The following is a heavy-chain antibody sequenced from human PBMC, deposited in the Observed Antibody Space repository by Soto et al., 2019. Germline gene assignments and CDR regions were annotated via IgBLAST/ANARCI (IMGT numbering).Heavy chain of an antibody. Sequence: EVHLVESGGGLVQPGGCLRLSCATSGFNFSTYWVHWVRQVPGKGLVWVSRINSDGTITDYADSVKGRFTTSRDNAKKTLYLEMNSLRDDDAAIYNCTRDGGGRYYGGFDNWGQGTLVTVSS. D-gene: IGHD1-26*01. J-gene: IGHJ4*02. CDR1: GFNFSTYW. CDR3: TRDGGGRYYGGFDN. CDR2: INSDGTIT. V-gene: IGHV3-74*01.